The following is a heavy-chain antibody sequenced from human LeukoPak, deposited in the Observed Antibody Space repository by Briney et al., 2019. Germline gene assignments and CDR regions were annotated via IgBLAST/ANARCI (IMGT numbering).Heavy chain of an antibody. D-gene: IGHD2-2*01. CDR1: GGSISSYY. CDR3: ATEDVVVPTAAQRPIDF. CDR2: IYYSGST. Sequence: SETLSLTCTVSGGSISSYYWSWIRQPPGKGLEWIASIYYSGSTYYNPSLKSRVTITLDTSKNQFSLTLNSVTAADTAVYYCATEDVVVPTAAQRPIDFWGQGKLVTVSS. J-gene: IGHJ4*02. V-gene: IGHV4-59*05.